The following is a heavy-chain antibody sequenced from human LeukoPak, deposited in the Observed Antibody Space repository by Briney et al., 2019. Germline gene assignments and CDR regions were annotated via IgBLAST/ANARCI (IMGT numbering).Heavy chain of an antibody. J-gene: IGHJ6*03. Sequence: ASVKVSCKASGYTFTSYGISWVRQAPGQGLEWMGWISAYNGNTNYAQKLQGRVTMTTDTSPRTAYMELRSLRSDDTAVYYCARNIMVRGVMAYYYYMDVWGKGTTVTVSS. CDR2: ISAYNGNT. CDR1: GYTFTSYG. D-gene: IGHD3-10*01. V-gene: IGHV1-18*01. CDR3: ARNIMVRGVMAYYYYMDV.